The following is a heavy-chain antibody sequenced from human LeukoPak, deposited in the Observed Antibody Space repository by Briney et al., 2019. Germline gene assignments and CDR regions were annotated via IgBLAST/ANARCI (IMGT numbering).Heavy chain of an antibody. Sequence: PGGSLRLSCAASGFTFSSYEMNWVRQAPGKGLEWVSYISSSGSTIYYADSVKGRFTISRDNAKNFLYLQMNSLRAEDTALYYCARGQYMIRGIDLPDYWGQGTLVTVSS. CDR1: GFTFSSYE. D-gene: IGHD3-10*01. CDR3: ARGQYMIRGIDLPDY. V-gene: IGHV3-48*03. CDR2: ISSSGSTI. J-gene: IGHJ4*02.